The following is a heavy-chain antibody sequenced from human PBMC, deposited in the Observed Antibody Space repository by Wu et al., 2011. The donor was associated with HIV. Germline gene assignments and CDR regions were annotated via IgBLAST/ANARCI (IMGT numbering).Heavy chain of an antibody. CDR2: IIPIFGTA. D-gene: IGHD4-17*01. V-gene: IGHV1-69*05. CDR3: ASFRDKNPLGDDPSYYYYGMDV. J-gene: IGHJ6*02. CDR1: GGTFSSYA. Sequence: QVQLVQSGAEVKKPGSSVKVSCKASGGTFSSYAISWVRQAPGQGLEWMGGIIPIFGTANYAQKFQGRVTITTDESTSTAYMELSSLRSEDTAVYYCASFRDKNPLGDDPSYYYYGMDVWGQGTTVTVSS.